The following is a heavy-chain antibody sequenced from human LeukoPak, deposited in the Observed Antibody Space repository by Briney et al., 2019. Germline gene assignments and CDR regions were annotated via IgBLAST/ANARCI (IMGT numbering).Heavy chain of an antibody. J-gene: IGHJ4*02. Sequence: ASVKVSCKASGYTFTSYGISWVRQAPGQGLEWMGWISAYNGNTNYAQKLQGRVTMTTDTSTSTAYMELRSLRSDDTAGYYCARDGSLSSSWPFDYWGQGTLVTVSS. D-gene: IGHD6-13*01. V-gene: IGHV1-18*01. CDR3: ARDGSLSSSWPFDY. CDR2: ISAYNGNT. CDR1: GYTFTSYG.